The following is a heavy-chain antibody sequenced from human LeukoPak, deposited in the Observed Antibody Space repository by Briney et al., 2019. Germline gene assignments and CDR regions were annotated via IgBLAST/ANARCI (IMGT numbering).Heavy chain of an antibody. CDR3: ATSNWNYSIPCYYYYMDV. J-gene: IGHJ6*03. CDR2: INPNSGGT. CDR1: GYTFTGYY. V-gene: IGHV1-2*02. Sequence: GASVKVSCKASGYTFTGYYMHWVRQAPGQGLEWMGWINPNSGGTNYAQKFQGRVTMTRDTSISTAYMELSRLRSDDTAVYYCATSNWNYSIPCYYYYMDVWGKGTTVTVSS. D-gene: IGHD1-7*01.